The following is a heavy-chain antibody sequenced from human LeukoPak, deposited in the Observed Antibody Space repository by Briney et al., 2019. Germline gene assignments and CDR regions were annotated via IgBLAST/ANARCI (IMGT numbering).Heavy chain of an antibody. Sequence: ASVKVSCKASGYTFTGYYMHWVRQAPGQGLEWMGWINPNSGGTNYAQKFQGRVTMTRDTSISTAYMELSRLRSDDTAVYYCAKEMPQFTDYDSGGRGFWVDYFDHWGQGTLVTVSS. CDR2: INPNSGGT. J-gene: IGHJ4*02. CDR3: AKEMPQFTDYDSGGRGFWVDYFDH. V-gene: IGHV1-2*02. D-gene: IGHD3-22*01. CDR1: GYTFTGYY.